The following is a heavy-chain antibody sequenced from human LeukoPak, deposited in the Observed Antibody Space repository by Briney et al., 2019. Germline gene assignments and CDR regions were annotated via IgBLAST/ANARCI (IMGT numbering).Heavy chain of an antibody. V-gene: IGHV3-21*01. J-gene: IGHJ6*03. CDR2: ISSSSIYI. CDR1: GFTFSSYS. D-gene: IGHD1/OR15-1a*01. Sequence: PGGSLRLSCAASGFTFSSYSMNWVRQAPGKGLEWVSSISSSSIYIYYSDSVKGRFTISRDNAKNSLYLQMNSLRAEDTAVYYCARDSRVGTTHYYYYMDVWGKGAMVTVSS. CDR3: ARDSRVGTTHYYYYMDV.